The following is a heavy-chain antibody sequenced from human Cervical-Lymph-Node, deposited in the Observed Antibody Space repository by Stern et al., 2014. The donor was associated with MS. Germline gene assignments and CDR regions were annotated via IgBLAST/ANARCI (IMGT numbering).Heavy chain of an antibody. CDR3: ARRYFDTVAHFDY. V-gene: IGHV5-51*01. CDR2: IYPGDSDT. Sequence: LQLVQSGAEVKTPGESLKISCPGSGYSFTRYWIGWVRQMPGKGLQWMGIIYPGDSDTRYSPSFQGQVTISADKSISTAYLQWSSLKASDTAMYYCARRYFDTVAHFDYWGQGTLVTVSS. CDR1: GYSFTRYW. D-gene: IGHD3-9*01. J-gene: IGHJ4*02.